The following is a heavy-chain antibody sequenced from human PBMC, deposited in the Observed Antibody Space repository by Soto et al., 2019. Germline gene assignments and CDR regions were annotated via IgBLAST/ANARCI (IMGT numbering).Heavy chain of an antibody. CDR3: AKIPLGPKAAFVI. J-gene: IGHJ3*02. V-gene: IGHV4-34*01. CDR1: GWSLRGYY. Sequence: QVQLQQWGAGLLKPSETLSLTCAVYGWSLRGYYWSWICQPPGKGLEWHGEINHNGSSNYNSSLMSRDAIIIDTSKHHSSLKLSSVTAADNAVYNCAKIPLGPKAAFVIWGQVTIDTVSS. CDR2: INHNGSS.